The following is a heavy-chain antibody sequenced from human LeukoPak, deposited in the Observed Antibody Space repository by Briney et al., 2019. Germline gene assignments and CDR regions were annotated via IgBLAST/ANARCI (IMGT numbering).Heavy chain of an antibody. J-gene: IGHJ3*02. V-gene: IGHV1-2*02. D-gene: IGHD5-18*01. CDR1: GYTFTAYY. CDR3: ARAGGGYSSGWGAFDI. Sequence: ASVKVSCKASGYTFTAYYIHWVRQAPGQGLEWMGWINPASGGTSYAQKFQGRVTMTSDTSISTAYMELSRLRSGDTAMYFCARAGGGYSSGWGAFDIWGQGTMVTVSS. CDR2: INPASGGT.